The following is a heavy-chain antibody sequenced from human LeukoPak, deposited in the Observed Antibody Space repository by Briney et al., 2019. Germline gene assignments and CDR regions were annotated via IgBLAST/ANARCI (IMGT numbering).Heavy chain of an antibody. CDR3: AKGGGYEAQYYYYYLDV. CDR1: GFTFSSYG. J-gene: IGHJ6*03. V-gene: IGHV3-30*02. Sequence: GGSLRLSGAASGFTFSSYGMYWVRQAPGKGLEWVAFIRYDGSNKYYADCVKGRFTISRDNSKNTLYLQMKSLRAEDTAVYYCAKGGGYEAQYYYYYLDVWGKGTTVTISS. CDR2: IRYDGSNK. D-gene: IGHD5-12*01.